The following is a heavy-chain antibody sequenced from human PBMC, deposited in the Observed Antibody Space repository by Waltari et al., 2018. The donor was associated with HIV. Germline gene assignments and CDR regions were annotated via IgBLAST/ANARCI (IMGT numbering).Heavy chain of an antibody. CDR2: SSAYNENT. CDR1: GSTFTSYG. Sequence: QVQLVQSGPEVKKPGASVKVSCKSSGSTFTSYGFAWVRQAPGQGLEWMGWSSAYNENTNYAPKFQGRVTMTTDTSTTTGYMELRRLRSADTAVYFCASYSPPRGLDVWGQGTTVTVS. CDR3: ASYSPPRGLDV. J-gene: IGHJ6*02. V-gene: IGHV1-18*01. D-gene: IGHD2-21*01.